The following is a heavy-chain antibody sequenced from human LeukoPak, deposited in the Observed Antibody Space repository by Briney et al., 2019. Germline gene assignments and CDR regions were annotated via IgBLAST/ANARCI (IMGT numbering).Heavy chain of an antibody. D-gene: IGHD1-26*01. Sequence: GASVTVSCTASGYTFTRYGMSWVRQAPGQGLGWMGWISGSNGNTNYEQKLQGRGTMTTDTSTGTAYMELRSLRSDDTAVYYCARSGRGTYYYFDYWGQGTLVTVSS. V-gene: IGHV1-18*01. J-gene: IGHJ4*02. CDR1: GYTFTRYG. CDR2: ISGSNGNT. CDR3: ARSGRGTYYYFDY.